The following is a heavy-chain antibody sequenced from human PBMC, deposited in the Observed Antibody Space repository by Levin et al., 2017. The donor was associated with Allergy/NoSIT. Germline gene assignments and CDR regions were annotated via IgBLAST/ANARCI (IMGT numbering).Heavy chain of an antibody. CDR3: AKGITTTGNNWFDP. D-gene: IGHD1-1*01. Sequence: GGSLRLSCAASGFTFDDYAMHWVRQAPGKALEWVATITLNSGSTGYADSVKGRFTISRDNAKNSLYLQINSLRPEDTALYYCAKGITTTGNNWFDPWGQGTLVTVSS. CDR2: ITLNSGST. J-gene: IGHJ5*01. CDR1: GFTFDDYA. V-gene: IGHV3-9*01.